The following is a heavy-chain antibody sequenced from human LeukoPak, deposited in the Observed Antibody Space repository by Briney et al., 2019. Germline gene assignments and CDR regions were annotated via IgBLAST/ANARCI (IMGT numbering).Heavy chain of an antibody. CDR2: IIPIFGTA. CDR1: GGTFSSYA. V-gene: IGHV1-69*13. Sequence: ASVKVSCKASGGTFSSYAISWVRQAPGQGLEWMGGIIPIFGTANYAQKFQGRVTITADESTSTAYMELSSLRSEDTAVYYCARSKGAGSYSQNNYYYYMDVWGKGTTVTISS. J-gene: IGHJ6*03. D-gene: IGHD1-26*01. CDR3: ARSKGAGSYSQNNYYYYMDV.